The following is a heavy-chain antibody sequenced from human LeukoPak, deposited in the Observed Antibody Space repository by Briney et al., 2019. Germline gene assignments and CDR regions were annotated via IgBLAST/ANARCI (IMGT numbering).Heavy chain of an antibody. CDR3: ARQGVDTAMGFDY. CDR2: IYYSGST. CDR1: GGSISSYY. V-gene: IGHV4-59*08. D-gene: IGHD5-18*01. J-gene: IGHJ4*02. Sequence: SETLSLTCTVSGGSISSYYWSWIRQPPGKGLEWIGYIYYSGSTNYNPSLKSRVTISVDTSKNQFSLKLSSVTAADTAVYYCARQGVDTAMGFDYWGQGTLVTVSS.